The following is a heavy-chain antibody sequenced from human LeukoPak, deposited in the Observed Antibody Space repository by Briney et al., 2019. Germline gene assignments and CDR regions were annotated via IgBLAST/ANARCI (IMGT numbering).Heavy chain of an antibody. D-gene: IGHD5-12*01. V-gene: IGHV3-11*06. Sequence: GGSLRLSCAASGFTFSDYYMSWIRQAPGKGLGWVSYISSSSSYTNYADSVKGRFTIARDNAKNSLYLQMNSLRAEDTAVFYCARDLGGYSGYDFDYWGQGTLVTVSS. J-gene: IGHJ4*02. CDR3: ARDLGGYSGYDFDY. CDR2: ISSSSSYT. CDR1: GFTFSDYY.